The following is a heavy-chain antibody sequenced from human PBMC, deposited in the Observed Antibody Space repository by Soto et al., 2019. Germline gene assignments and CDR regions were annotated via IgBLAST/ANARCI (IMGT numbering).Heavy chain of an antibody. CDR2: ISSIGTNI. D-gene: IGHD5-12*01. CDR1: GLTFSSYI. J-gene: IGHJ6*02. V-gene: IGHV3-48*04. Sequence: GGSLRLSCAASGLTFSSYIMNWVRQAPGKGLEWVSYISSIGTNIYYAEPVEGRFTISRNNAKKSLYLQMNSLRAEDTAVYYCARDREYSPYGLDVWGQGTTVTVSS. CDR3: ARDREYSPYGLDV.